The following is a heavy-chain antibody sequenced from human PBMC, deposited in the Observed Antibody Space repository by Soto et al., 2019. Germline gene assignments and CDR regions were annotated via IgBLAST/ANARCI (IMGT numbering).Heavy chain of an antibody. CDR2: AYFSGGNT. CDR1: GDSMRGYHFY. D-gene: IGHD6-25*01. Sequence: SETLSLTCSVSGDSMRGYHFYWAWIRQAPGKGLEWIGSAYFSGGNTYYSPSLKSRVSIFVDTSKNEFSLRLTSLTAADTAVYFCAYGSSSAWIDFWGQGTLVTVSS. CDR3: AYGSSSAWIDF. V-gene: IGHV4-39*01. J-gene: IGHJ4*02.